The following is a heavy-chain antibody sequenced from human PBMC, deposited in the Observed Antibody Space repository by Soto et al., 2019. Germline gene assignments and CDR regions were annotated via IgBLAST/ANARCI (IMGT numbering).Heavy chain of an antibody. CDR1: GGSFSGYY. V-gene: IGHV4-34*01. CDR2: INHSGST. Sequence: SETLSLTCAVYGGSFSGYYWSWIRQPPGKGLEWIGEINHSGSTNYNPSLKSRVTISVDTSKNQFSLKLSSVTAADTAVYYCARGLSHIVVVAAATQSYYMDVSGNGTTFTVSS. CDR3: ARGLSHIVVVAAATQSYYMDV. D-gene: IGHD2-15*01. J-gene: IGHJ6*03.